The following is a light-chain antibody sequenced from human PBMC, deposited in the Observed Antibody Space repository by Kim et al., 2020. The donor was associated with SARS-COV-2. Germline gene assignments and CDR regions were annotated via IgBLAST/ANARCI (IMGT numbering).Light chain of an antibody. J-gene: IGKJ1*01. CDR3: QQTYSLPRT. Sequence: DIQMTQSPSSLSASVGDRVTITCRAGQTITTYLNWYQQKPGKAPNLLIHAASSLHGGVPSRFSASGSGTDFTLTISNLQPEDFATYYCQQTYSLPRTFGQGTKVDIK. CDR1: QTITTY. V-gene: IGKV1-39*01. CDR2: AAS.